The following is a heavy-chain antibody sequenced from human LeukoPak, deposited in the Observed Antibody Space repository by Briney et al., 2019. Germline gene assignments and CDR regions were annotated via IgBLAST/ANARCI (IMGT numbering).Heavy chain of an antibody. CDR3: ARVRIAEAGVFDY. CDR2: ISSSSSYI. Sequence: GGSLRLSCAASGFTFSSYSMNWVRQAPGKGLEWVSSISSSSSYIYYADSVKGRFTISRDNAKNSLYLQMNSLRAEDTAVYYCARVRIAEAGVFDYWGQGTLVTVSS. V-gene: IGHV3-21*01. CDR1: GFTFSSYS. J-gene: IGHJ4*02. D-gene: IGHD6-19*01.